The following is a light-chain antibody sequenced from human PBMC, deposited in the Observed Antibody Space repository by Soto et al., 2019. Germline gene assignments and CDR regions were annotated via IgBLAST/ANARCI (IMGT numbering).Light chain of an antibody. J-gene: IGKJ2*01. CDR2: GAS. Sequence: EIVLTQSPGTLSLSPGESATLSCRASESVSSNYLAWYQQKPGQAPRLLIYGASSRATGIPNRFSGSGSGTDFTLTISSLEPEDFAVYYCHQYGLLPRHPFGQGTKLGIK. V-gene: IGKV3-20*01. CDR1: ESVSSNY. CDR3: HQYGLLPRHP.